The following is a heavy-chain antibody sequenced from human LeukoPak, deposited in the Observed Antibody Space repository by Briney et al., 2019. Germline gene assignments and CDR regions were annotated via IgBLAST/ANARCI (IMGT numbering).Heavy chain of an antibody. CDR3: ARLDGSGSYYSDAFDI. J-gene: IGHJ3*02. Sequence: GESLKISCKGSGYSFTSYWIGWVRQMPGKGLEWVGIIYPGDSDTRYSPSFQGQVTISADKSISTAYLQWSSLKASDTAMYYCARLDGSGSYYSDAFDIWGQGTMVTVSS. V-gene: IGHV5-51*01. CDR1: GYSFTSYW. CDR2: IYPGDSDT. D-gene: IGHD3-10*01.